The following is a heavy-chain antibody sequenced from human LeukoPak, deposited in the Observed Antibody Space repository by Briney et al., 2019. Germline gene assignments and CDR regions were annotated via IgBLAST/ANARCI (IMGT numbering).Heavy chain of an antibody. CDR1: GGSISSSSYY. CDR2: IYYSGST. Sequence: SETLSLTCTVSGGSISSSSYYWGWIRQPPGKGLEWIGSIYYSGSTYYNPSLKSRVTISVDTSKNQFSLKLSSVTAADTAVYYCARSVPAAFIDYWGQGTLVTVSS. J-gene: IGHJ4*02. D-gene: IGHD2-2*01. CDR3: ARSVPAAFIDY. V-gene: IGHV4-39*07.